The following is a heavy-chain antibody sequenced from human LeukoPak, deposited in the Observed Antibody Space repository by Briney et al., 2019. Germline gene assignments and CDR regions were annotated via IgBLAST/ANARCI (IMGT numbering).Heavy chain of an antibody. D-gene: IGHD3-16*01. Sequence: GGSLRLSCVASGFTFSDHDMHWVRQATGKGLEWISAIDPAGNTWYSDSVKGRFTISRENAKSSLFLQMNSLRAADTAVYYCVREPAYTGTWWYPDLWGRGTLVTVSS. CDR3: VREPAYTGTWWYPDL. J-gene: IGHJ2*01. V-gene: IGHV3-13*01. CDR2: IDPAGNT. CDR1: GFTFSDHD.